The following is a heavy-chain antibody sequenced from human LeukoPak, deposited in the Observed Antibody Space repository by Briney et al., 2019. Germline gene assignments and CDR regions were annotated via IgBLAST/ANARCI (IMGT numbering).Heavy chain of an antibody. CDR1: GFTFSSYW. Sequence: GESLRLSCAASGFTFSSYWMHWVRQAPGKGLEWVTFIWYDASNKYYAESVKGRFTISRDNSRNTVFLQMNSLRAEDTAIYYCATDISTHYFGSWGQGTLVTVSS. D-gene: IGHD3-9*01. V-gene: IGHV3-33*08. J-gene: IGHJ4*02. CDR2: IWYDASNK. CDR3: ATDISTHYFGS.